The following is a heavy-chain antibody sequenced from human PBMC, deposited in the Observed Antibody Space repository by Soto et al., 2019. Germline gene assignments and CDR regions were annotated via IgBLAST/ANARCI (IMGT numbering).Heavy chain of an antibody. V-gene: IGHV4-59*01. J-gene: IGHJ3*02. CDR1: GGSISSYY. CDR2: IYYSGST. CDR3: ARVWGDAFDI. Sequence: PSETLPLTCTVSGGSISSYYWSWIRQPPGKGLEWIGYIYYSGSTNYNPSLKSRVTISVDTSKNQFSLKLSSVTAADTAVYYCARVWGDAFDIWGQGTMVTVSS. D-gene: IGHD7-27*01.